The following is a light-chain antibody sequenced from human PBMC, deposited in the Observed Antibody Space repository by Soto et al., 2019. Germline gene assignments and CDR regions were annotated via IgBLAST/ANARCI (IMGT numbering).Light chain of an antibody. CDR2: EAS. CDR1: QTISSW. V-gene: IGKV1-5*03. Sequence: DIQMTQSPSTLSGSVGDRVTITCRASQTISSWLAWYQQKPGKAPKLLIYEASSLESGVPSRFGGSGSGTEFTLTISSLQPDDFAIYYCQQYNSYSWTLGQGTKVDIK. J-gene: IGKJ1*01. CDR3: QQYNSYSWT.